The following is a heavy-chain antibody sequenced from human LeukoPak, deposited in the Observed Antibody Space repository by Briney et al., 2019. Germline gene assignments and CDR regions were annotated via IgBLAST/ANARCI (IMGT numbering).Heavy chain of an antibody. Sequence: PGGSLRLSCVASGLSFGNYWMDWVRQAPGKGLEWVGNIKQDGSEKYYVDSVKSRFTISRDNAKNSLYLDMNGLRVEDTTIYYCTRDFDPWGQGTLVTVSS. CDR2: IKQDGSEK. CDR3: TRDFDP. CDR1: GLSFGNYW. J-gene: IGHJ5*02. V-gene: IGHV3-7*01.